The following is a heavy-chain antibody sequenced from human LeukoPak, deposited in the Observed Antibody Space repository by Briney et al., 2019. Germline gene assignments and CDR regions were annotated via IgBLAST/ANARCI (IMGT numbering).Heavy chain of an antibody. Sequence: SETLSLTCTVSGGSISSYYWSWIRQPPGKGLEWIGEINHSGSTNYNPSLKSRVTISVDTSKNQFSLKLSSVTAADTAVYYCARGLREPRSSSWISSATPRKYSSGWYYDYWGQGTLVTVSS. CDR3: ARGLREPRSSSWISSATPRKYSSGWYYDY. J-gene: IGHJ4*02. V-gene: IGHV4-34*01. CDR1: GGSISSYY. D-gene: IGHD6-19*01. CDR2: INHSGST.